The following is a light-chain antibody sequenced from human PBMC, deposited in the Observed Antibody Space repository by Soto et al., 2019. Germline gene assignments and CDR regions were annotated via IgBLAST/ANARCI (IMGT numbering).Light chain of an antibody. CDR2: DAS. CDR3: QQYIMWPLG. J-gene: IGKJ4*01. Sequence: EIVMTQSPATLSVSPGERATLSCRASQSVNFKLAWYQQKPGQAPRLLIHDASTRATGVPVRFSGSGSGTEFTLTISSLQSEEFAIYYCQQYIMWPLGLGGGTKVDLK. CDR1: QSVNFK. V-gene: IGKV3-15*01.